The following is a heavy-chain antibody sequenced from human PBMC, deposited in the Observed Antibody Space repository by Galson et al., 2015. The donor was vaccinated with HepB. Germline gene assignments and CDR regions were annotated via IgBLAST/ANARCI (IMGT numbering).Heavy chain of an antibody. CDR2: FSGPVATT. CDR1: GFTFSGYA. CDR3: AKATSGTCSGANCYYFDF. V-gene: IGHV3-23*01. D-gene: IGHD2-15*01. J-gene: IGHJ4*02. Sequence: SLRLSCAASGFTFSGYAMSWVRQTPEKGLEWVSTFSGPVATTYHAASVKGRFTISRDNSKNTLSLQMNGLRADDTAVYYCAKATSGTCSGANCYYFDFWGQGALVTVSS.